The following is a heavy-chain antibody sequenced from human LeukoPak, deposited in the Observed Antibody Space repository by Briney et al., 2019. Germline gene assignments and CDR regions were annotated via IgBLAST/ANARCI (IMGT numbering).Heavy chain of an antibody. CDR3: ARGRLVSSQPFDY. Sequence: PSETLSLTCAVYGGSFSGYYWSWIRQPPGKGLEWIGEINHSGSTNYNPSLKSRVTISADTSKNQFSLKLSSVTAADTAVYYCARGRLVSSQPFDYWGQGTLVTVSS. D-gene: IGHD6-6*01. CDR2: INHSGST. CDR1: GGSFSGYY. J-gene: IGHJ4*02. V-gene: IGHV4-34*01.